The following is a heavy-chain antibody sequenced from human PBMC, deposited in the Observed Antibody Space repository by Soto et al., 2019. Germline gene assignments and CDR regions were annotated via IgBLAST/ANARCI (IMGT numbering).Heavy chain of an antibody. J-gene: IGHJ6*03. CDR2: ISANNGET. CDR3: ARDLIPELPHYYYYMDV. Sequence: GASVKVSCKDSGGTFSSCAISWVRQAPGQGLERMGWISANNGETNYAQKLQGRVTMTTDTSTSTAYMELRSLRSDDTAVYYCARDLIPELPHYYYYMDVWGKGTTVTVSS. V-gene: IGHV1-18*01. D-gene: IGHD1-7*01. CDR1: GGTFSSCA.